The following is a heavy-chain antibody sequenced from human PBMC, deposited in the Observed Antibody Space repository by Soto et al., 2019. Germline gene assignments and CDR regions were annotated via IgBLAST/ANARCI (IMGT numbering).Heavy chain of an antibody. V-gene: IGHV1-69*04. CDR2: IIPILGIA. J-gene: IGHJ6*02. CDR3: ARDGSSWYDYYYGMDV. D-gene: IGHD6-13*01. CDR1: GYTFTGYY. Sequence: SVKVSCKASGYTFTGYYMHWVRQAPGQGLEWMGRIIPILGIANYAQKFQGRDTITADKSTSTAYMELSSLRSEDTAVYYCARDGSSWYDYYYGMDVWGQGTTVTVSS.